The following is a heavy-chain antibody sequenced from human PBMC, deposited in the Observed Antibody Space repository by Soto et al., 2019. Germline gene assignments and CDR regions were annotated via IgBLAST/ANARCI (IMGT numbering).Heavy chain of an antibody. CDR2: IYDSGST. D-gene: IGHD6-6*01. V-gene: IGHV4-59*01. CDR3: AAPPRY. Sequence: PSETLSLTCTVSGGSISSYYWSWIRQPPGKGLEWIGYIYDSGSTNFNPSLKSRVTISVDTSKNQFSLKLTSVTAADTAVYYCAAPPRYWGQGTLVTVSS. J-gene: IGHJ4*02. CDR1: GGSISSYY.